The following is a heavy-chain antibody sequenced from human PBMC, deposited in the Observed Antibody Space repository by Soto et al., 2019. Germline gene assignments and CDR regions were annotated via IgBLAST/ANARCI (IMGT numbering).Heavy chain of an antibody. V-gene: IGHV4-59*01. D-gene: IGHD3-10*01. Sequence: SETLSLTCTVSGGSISSYYWSWIRQPPGKGLEWIGYIYYSGSTNYNPSLKSRVTISVDTSKNQFSLKLSSVTAADTAVYYCAREGDVWLGEREFFDIWAKGKMVT. CDR1: GGSISSYY. J-gene: IGHJ3*02. CDR3: AREGDVWLGEREFFDI. CDR2: IYYSGST.